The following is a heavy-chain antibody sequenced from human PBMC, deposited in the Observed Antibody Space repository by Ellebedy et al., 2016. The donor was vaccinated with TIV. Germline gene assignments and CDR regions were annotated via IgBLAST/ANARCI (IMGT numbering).Heavy chain of an antibody. CDR1: GFTFSDYY. CDR3: AKRLFDWLSPNWFDP. CDR2: IYSGGST. D-gene: IGHD3-9*01. J-gene: IGHJ5*02. V-gene: IGHV3-53*01. Sequence: GESLKISXAASGFTFSDYYMSWVRQAPGKGLEWVSVIYSGGSTYYADSVKGRFTISRDNSKNTLYLQMNSLRAEDTAVYYCAKRLFDWLSPNWFDPWGQGTLVTVSS.